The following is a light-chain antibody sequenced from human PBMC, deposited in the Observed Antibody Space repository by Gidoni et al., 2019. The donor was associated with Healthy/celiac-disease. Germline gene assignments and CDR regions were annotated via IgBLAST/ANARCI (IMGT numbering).Light chain of an antibody. J-gene: IGKJ2*01. CDR3: QQYDNLYT. Sequence: DIQMTQSPSSLSASVGDRVTITCQASQDISNYLNWYQQKPGKPPKLLIYDASNLETGVPSRFSGSGSGTDFTFTISSLQPEDIATYYCQQYDNLYTFXXXTKLEIK. CDR2: DAS. CDR1: QDISNY. V-gene: IGKV1-33*01.